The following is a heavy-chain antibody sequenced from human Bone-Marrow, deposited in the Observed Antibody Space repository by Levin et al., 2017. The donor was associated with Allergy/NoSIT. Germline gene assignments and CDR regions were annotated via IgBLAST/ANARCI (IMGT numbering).Heavy chain of an antibody. V-gene: IGHV3-33*01. CDR3: ARDPSNYYSYGMDV. CDR1: GFSFSAYG. Sequence: PGGSLRLSCEASGFSFSAYGMHWVRQAPGKGLEWVATIWYDGSKKFYADSVQGRFTISRDNSENTLFLQMNSLRIEDTAVYFCARDPSNYYSYGMDVWSQGTTVTVPS. CDR2: IWYDGSKK. J-gene: IGHJ6*02.